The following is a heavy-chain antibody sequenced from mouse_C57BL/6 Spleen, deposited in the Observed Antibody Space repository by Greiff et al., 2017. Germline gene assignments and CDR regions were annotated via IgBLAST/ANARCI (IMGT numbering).Heavy chain of an antibody. CDR1: GYTFTSYG. D-gene: IGHD2-9*01. Sequence: QVQLKESGAELARPGASVKLSCKASGYTFTSYGISWVKQRTGQGLEWIGEIYPRSGNTYYNEKFKGKATLTADKSSSTAYMELRSLTSEDSAVYFCARPTMVTTGAFDYWGQGTTLTVSS. V-gene: IGHV1-81*01. CDR3: ARPTMVTTGAFDY. CDR2: IYPRSGNT. J-gene: IGHJ2*01.